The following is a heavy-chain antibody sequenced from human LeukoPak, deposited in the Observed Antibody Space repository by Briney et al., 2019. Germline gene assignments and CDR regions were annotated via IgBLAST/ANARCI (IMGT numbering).Heavy chain of an antibody. Sequence: ASVKVSCKASGYTFTRYYMHWVRQAPGQGLEWMGIINPSGGSTSYAQKFQGRVTMTRDMSTSTVYMELSSLRSEDTAVYYCARGPRWINSYYYMDVWGKGTTVTVSS. CDR1: GYTFTRYY. V-gene: IGHV1-46*01. CDR3: ARGPRWINSYYYMDV. CDR2: INPSGGST. J-gene: IGHJ6*03. D-gene: IGHD5-24*01.